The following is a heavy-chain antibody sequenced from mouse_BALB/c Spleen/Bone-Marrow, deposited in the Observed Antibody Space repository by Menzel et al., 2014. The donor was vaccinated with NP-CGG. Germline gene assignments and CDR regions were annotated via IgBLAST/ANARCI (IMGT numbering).Heavy chain of an antibody. D-gene: IGHD1-1*01. Sequence: QVQLKESGADLMKPGASVKISCKATGYTFSSYWIEWVKQRPGHGLEWIGEILPGSGSTIYNEKFKGKATFTADTSSNTAYMQLSSLTSEDSAVYYCAREDYYGSSYFDYWGQGTTLTVSS. J-gene: IGHJ2*01. CDR1: GYTFSSYW. CDR3: AREDYYGSSYFDY. V-gene: IGHV1-9*01. CDR2: ILPGSGST.